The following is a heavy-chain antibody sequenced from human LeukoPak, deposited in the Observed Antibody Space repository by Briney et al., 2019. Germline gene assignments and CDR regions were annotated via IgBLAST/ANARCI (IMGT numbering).Heavy chain of an antibody. CDR3: ARDLSLFGVVIVYYYYYGMDV. CDR1: GFTFSSYG. V-gene: IGHV3-30*03. CDR2: ISYDGSNK. J-gene: IGHJ6*02. Sequence: PGGSLRLSCAASGFTFSSYGMHWVRQAPGKGLEWVAVISYDGSNKYYADSVKGRFTISRDNSKNTLYLQMNSLRAEDTAVYYCARDLSLFGVVIVYYYYYGMDVWGQGTTVTVSS. D-gene: IGHD3-3*02.